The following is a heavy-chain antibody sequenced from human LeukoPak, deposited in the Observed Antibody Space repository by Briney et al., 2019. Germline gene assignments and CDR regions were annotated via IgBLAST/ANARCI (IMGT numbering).Heavy chain of an antibody. CDR2: ISSSSSYI. D-gene: IGHD6-13*01. J-gene: IGHJ4*02. Sequence: PGGSLRLSCAASGFTFSSYSMNWVRQAPGKGLEWVSSISSSSSYIYYADSVKGRFTISRDNAKNSLYLQMNSLRAEDTAVYYCARDPRAAAPPGDYWGQGTLVTVSS. CDR1: GFTFSSYS. CDR3: ARDPRAAAPPGDY. V-gene: IGHV3-21*01.